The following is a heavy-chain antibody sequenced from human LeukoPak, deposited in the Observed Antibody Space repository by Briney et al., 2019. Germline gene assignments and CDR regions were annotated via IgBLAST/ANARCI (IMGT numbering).Heavy chain of an antibody. J-gene: IGHJ6*02. CDR3: AKEPRYYDILTGYPDDYGMDV. V-gene: IGHV3-23*01. CDR2: ISGSGGST. CDR1: GYTFSSYA. D-gene: IGHD3-9*01. Sequence: PGGSLRLSCGASGYTFSSYAMSWVRQAPGKGLEWVSAISGSGGSTYYADSVKGRFTISRDNSKNTQYLQMNSLRAEDTAVYYCAKEPRYYDILTGYPDDYGMDVWGQGTTVTVSS.